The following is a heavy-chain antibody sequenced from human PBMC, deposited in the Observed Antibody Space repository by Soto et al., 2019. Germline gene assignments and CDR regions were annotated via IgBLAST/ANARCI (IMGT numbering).Heavy chain of an antibody. CDR2: ISSSGSTI. CDR1: GFTFSDYY. D-gene: IGHD2-15*01. V-gene: IGHV3-11*01. Sequence: GGSLRLSCAASGFTFSDYYMSWIRQAPGKGLEWVSYISSSGSTIYYADSVKGRFTISRDNAKNSLYLQMNSLRAEDTAVYYCARPYCSGGSCYSGYYYYYMDVWGKGTTVTV. CDR3: ARPYCSGGSCYSGYYYYYMDV. J-gene: IGHJ6*03.